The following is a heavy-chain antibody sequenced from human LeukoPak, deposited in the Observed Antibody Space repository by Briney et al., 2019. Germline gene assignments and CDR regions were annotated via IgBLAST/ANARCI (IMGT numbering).Heavy chain of an antibody. Sequence: SENLSLTCTVSGGSISSYYWNWIRQPPGKGLEWIGYIYYSGSTNYNPSLKSRVTISVDTSKNQFSLKLSSVTAADTAVYFCARQLRGEAVAGHLQPFDYWGQGTLVTVSS. CDR3: ARQLRGEAVAGHLQPFDY. CDR1: GGSISSYY. J-gene: IGHJ4*02. D-gene: IGHD6-19*01. V-gene: IGHV4-59*08. CDR2: IYYSGST.